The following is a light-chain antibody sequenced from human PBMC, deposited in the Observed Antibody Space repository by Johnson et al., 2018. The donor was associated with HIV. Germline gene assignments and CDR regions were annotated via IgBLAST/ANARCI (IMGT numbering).Light chain of an antibody. CDR3: GTWDSSLSAHYV. V-gene: IGLV1-51*02. CDR1: SSNIGNNY. J-gene: IGLJ1*01. Sequence: QSVLTQPPSVSAAPGQKVTISCSGSSSNIGNNYVSWYQQLPGTAPKLLIYEKNKRPSGIPDRFSASKSGTSATLDITGLQTGDEAYYYCGTWDSSLSAHYVFGTRTKVTVL. CDR2: EKN.